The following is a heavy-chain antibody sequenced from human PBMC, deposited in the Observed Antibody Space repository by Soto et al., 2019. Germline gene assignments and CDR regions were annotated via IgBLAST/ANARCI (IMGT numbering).Heavy chain of an antibody. J-gene: IGHJ6*02. CDR2: IWYDGSNK. CDR3: ARETTAYYYYGMDV. D-gene: IGHD4-17*01. V-gene: IGHV3-33*01. CDR1: GFTFSSYG. Sequence: QAQLVESGGGVVQPGRSLRLSCAASGFTFSSYGMHWVRQAPGKGLEWVAVIWYDGSNKYYADSVKGRFTISRDNSKNTLYLQMNSLRAEDTAVYYCARETTAYYYYGMDVWGQGTTVTVSS.